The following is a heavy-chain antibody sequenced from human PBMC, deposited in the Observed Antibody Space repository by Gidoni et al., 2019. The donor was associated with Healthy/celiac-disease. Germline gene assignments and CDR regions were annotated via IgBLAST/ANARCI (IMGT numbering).Heavy chain of an antibody. J-gene: IGHJ4*02. D-gene: IGHD4-17*01. V-gene: IGHV4-34*01. Sequence: QVQLQQRGAGLLKPSETLSLTCAVYGGSCSGYYCSWIRQPPGKGLEWICDINHSGSTHYNPSLKSRVTISVDTSKNQFSLKLSSVTAADTALYYCARGRDYVGGNVYFYYWGQGTLVTVSS. CDR1: GGSCSGYY. CDR2: INHSGST. CDR3: ARGRDYVGGNVYFYY.